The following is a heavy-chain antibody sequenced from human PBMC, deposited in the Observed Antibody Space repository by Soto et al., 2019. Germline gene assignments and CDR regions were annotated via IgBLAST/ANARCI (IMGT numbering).Heavy chain of an antibody. V-gene: IGHV1-69*12. CDR1: GGTFSNYA. D-gene: IGHD6-19*01. CDR3: ARVEAVAGLYNYHGLDV. J-gene: IGHJ6*02. Sequence: QVQLVQSGAEVKKPGSSVKVSCKVSGGTFSNYAIDWVRLAPGHGLEWMGGIVPIFGTTYYTQKFQARAKIIADDSTTTAYLVMSSLRSEDTAIYYCARVEAVAGLYNYHGLDVWGQGTAVTVSS. CDR2: IVPIFGTT.